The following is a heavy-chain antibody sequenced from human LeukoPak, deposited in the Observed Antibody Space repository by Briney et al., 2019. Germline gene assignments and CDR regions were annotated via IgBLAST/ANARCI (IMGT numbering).Heavy chain of an antibody. J-gene: IGHJ4*02. Sequence: GGSLRLSCAASGFTFSSCAMSWVRQAPGKGLEWVSAISSSGCNTYYADSVKGRFTISRDNSKNTLYLQMNSLRAEDTAVYYCAKGGSDYDDHGYSFDYWGQGALVTVSS. V-gene: IGHV3-23*01. CDR1: GFTFSSCA. CDR2: ISSSGCNT. D-gene: IGHD1-26*01. CDR3: AKGGSDYDDHGYSFDY.